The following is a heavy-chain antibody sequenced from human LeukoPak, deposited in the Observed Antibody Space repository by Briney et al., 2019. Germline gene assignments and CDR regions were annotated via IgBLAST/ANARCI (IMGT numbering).Heavy chain of an antibody. Sequence: SGPSLVKPPQTLTLTCTFSGFAPSTRGRCVSWIRQPSGKALEWLARIDWDDDKYYSTSLKTRLTISKDTSKNQVVLTMTNMDPVDTATYYCVRIYRDYCYYGMDVWGQGTTVTVSS. J-gene: IGHJ6*02. CDR1: GFAPSTRGRC. CDR3: VRIYRDYCYYGMDV. V-gene: IGHV2-70*11. D-gene: IGHD4-17*01. CDR2: IDWDDDK.